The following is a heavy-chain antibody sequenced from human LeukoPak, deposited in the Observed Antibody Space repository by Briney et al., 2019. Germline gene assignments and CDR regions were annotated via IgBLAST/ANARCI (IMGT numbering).Heavy chain of an antibody. CDR1: GASIGNFF. J-gene: IGHJ4*02. D-gene: IGHD1-26*01. V-gene: IGHV4-59*01. Sequence: SETLSLACTVSGASIGNFFWSWVRQSPGEGLEWIGFIYENGSTSYNPSLKSRVTISVDMSKNQFSLRLTSMTAADTAVYYCARDWELGHWGRGILVTVTS. CDR2: IYENGST. CDR3: ARDWELGH.